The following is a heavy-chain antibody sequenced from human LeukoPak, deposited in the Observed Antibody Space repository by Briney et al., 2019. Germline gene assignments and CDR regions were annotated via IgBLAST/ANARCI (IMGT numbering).Heavy chain of an antibody. D-gene: IGHD2-21*01. CDR2: IYYSGST. CDR1: GFTFSSYS. Sequence: PGGSLRLSCAASGFTFSSYSMNWIRQPPGKGLEWIGSIYYSGSTYYNPSLKSRVTISVDASKNQFSLKLSSVTAADTAVYYCAGSGGDSRFDPWGQGTLVTVSS. CDR3: AGSGGDSRFDP. V-gene: IGHV4-59*05. J-gene: IGHJ5*02.